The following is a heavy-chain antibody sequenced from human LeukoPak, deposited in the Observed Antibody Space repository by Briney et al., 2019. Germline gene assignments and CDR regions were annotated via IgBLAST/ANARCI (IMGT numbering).Heavy chain of an antibody. CDR2: IYTRGST. J-gene: IGHJ4*02. D-gene: IGHD5-24*01. CDR3: ARGMGYMNFDY. Sequence: PSETLSLTCTVSGGSISGFYWSWVRQPAGKGLEWIGRIYTRGSTNYNPSLKSRVTMSVDTSKNQFSLRLSSMTAADTAMYFCARGMGYMNFDYWGQGTLVTVSS. V-gene: IGHV4-4*07. CDR1: GGSISGFY.